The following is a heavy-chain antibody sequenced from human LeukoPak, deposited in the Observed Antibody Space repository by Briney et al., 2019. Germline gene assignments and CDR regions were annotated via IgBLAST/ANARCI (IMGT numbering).Heavy chain of an antibody. J-gene: IGHJ4*02. CDR3: ARDIDGTTDFDY. Sequence: ASVKVSCKASGYTSTGYYMHWVRQAPGQGLEWMGWINPNSGGTNYAQKFQGRVTMTRDTSISTAYMELSRLRSDDTAVYYCARDIDGTTDFDYWGQGTLVTVSS. CDR2: INPNSGGT. CDR1: GYTSTGYY. V-gene: IGHV1-2*02. D-gene: IGHD1-1*01.